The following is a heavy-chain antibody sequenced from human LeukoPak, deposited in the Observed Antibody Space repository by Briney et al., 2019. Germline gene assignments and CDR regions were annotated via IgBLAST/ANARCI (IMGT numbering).Heavy chain of an antibody. V-gene: IGHV4-59*01. Sequence: SETLSLTCSVSGGSISSYYWSWIRQPPGKGLEWIGYIYYSGSTKYNPSLESRVTISVDTSKSQFSLKLSSVTTADTAVYYCARGGGSPEFWGQGTQVTVSS. CDR1: GGSISSYY. D-gene: IGHD1-26*01. CDR2: IYYSGST. CDR3: ARGGGSPEF. J-gene: IGHJ4*02.